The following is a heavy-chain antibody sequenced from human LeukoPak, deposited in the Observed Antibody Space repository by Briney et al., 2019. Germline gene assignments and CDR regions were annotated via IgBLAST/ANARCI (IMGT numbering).Heavy chain of an antibody. CDR2: FDPEDGET. CDR1: GYTLTELS. J-gene: IGHJ6*03. V-gene: IGHV1-24*01. Sequence: ASVKVSCKVSGYTLTELSMHWVRQAPGKGLEWMGGFDPEDGETIYAQKFQGRVTMTEDTSTDTAYMELSSLRSEDTAVYYCATVVQKSDYYYYYMDVWGKGTTVTVSS. D-gene: IGHD1-1*01. CDR3: ATVVQKSDYYYYYMDV.